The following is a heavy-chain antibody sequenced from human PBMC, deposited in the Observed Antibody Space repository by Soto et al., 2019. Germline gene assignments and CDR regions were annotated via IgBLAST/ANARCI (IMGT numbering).Heavy chain of an antibody. V-gene: IGHV3-30*18. J-gene: IGHJ4*02. Sequence: QVQLVESGGGVVQPGRSLRLSCAADGFTFSGNGMHWVRQAPGKGLEWVAVISYDGSNKYYADSVKGRFTISRDNSGNTLYLQMNSLRAEDTAVYYCAKSVRYYDSSAYYPLDYWGQGTLVTVSS. CDR3: AKSVRYYDSSAYYPLDY. CDR2: ISYDGSNK. CDR1: GFTFSGNG. D-gene: IGHD3-22*01.